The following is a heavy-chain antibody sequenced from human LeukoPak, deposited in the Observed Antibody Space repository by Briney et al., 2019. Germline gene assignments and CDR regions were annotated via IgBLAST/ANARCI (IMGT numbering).Heavy chain of an antibody. V-gene: IGHV4-59*01. CDR3: ARETMVRFDP. Sequence: PSETLSLTCTVSGGSISRYYWSWIRQPPGKGLEWIGYIYYSGSTNYNPSLKSRVTISVDTSKNQFSLKLSSVTAADTAVYYCARETMVRFDPWGQGTLVTVSS. D-gene: IGHD3-10*01. J-gene: IGHJ5*02. CDR2: IYYSGST. CDR1: GGSISRYY.